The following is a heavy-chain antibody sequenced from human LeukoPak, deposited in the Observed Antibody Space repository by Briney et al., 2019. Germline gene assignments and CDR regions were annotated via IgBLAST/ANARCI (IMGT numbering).Heavy chain of an antibody. D-gene: IGHD3-22*01. Sequence: SETLSLTCGVYGGSFSGYYWSWIRQSPGMGLDWIAEINHSGTTNYNPSFKGRVTISLDTSKNQFSLKLTSVTAADTAVYYCASSRVYYESSGWTYGMDVWGQGTTVTVSS. CDR1: GGSFSGYY. CDR2: INHSGTT. J-gene: IGHJ6*02. CDR3: ASSRVYYESSGWTYGMDV. V-gene: IGHV4-34*01.